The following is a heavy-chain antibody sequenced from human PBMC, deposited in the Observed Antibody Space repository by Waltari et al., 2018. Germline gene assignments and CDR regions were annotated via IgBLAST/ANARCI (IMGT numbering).Heavy chain of an antibody. CDR3: ARMWRRARNLPYAFDI. CDR2: IYYSGST. CDR1: GGSISSGGYY. J-gene: IGHJ3*02. D-gene: IGHD2-21*01. V-gene: IGHV4-31*03. Sequence: QVQLQESGPGLVKPSQTLSLTCTVSGGSISSGGYYWSWIRQHPGKGLEWIGYIYYSGSTYSHPSRKSRVTIAVDTSKNQFSLKLSSVTAADTAVYYCARMWRRARNLPYAFDIWGQGTMVTVSS.